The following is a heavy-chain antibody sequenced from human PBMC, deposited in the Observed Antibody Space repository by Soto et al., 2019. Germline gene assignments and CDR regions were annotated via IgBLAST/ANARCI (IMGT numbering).Heavy chain of an antibody. CDR2: ISYDGSNK. J-gene: IGHJ6*02. Sequence: GGSLRLSCAASGFTFSSYAMHWVRQAPGKGLEWVAVISYDGSNKYYADSVKGRFTISRDNSKNTLYLQMNSLRAEDTAVYYCARNPDILTAYYYYGMDVWGQGTTVTVSS. V-gene: IGHV3-30-3*01. CDR3: ARNPDILTAYYYYGMDV. D-gene: IGHD3-9*01. CDR1: GFTFSSYA.